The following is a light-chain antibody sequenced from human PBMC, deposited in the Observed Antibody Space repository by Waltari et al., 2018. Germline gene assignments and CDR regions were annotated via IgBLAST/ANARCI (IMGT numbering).Light chain of an antibody. Sequence: DIVLTQSPNSLAVSLGERATFNRTSVHSVLYSSNNRNYLAFYQQKPGQPPKLLIYWASTRETGVPDRFSGSGSGTDFTLTITSLQAEDVAVYYCQQYYSTLLTFGGGTKVEIK. CDR3: QQYYSTLLT. J-gene: IGKJ4*01. CDR1: HSVLYSSNNRNY. CDR2: WAS. V-gene: IGKV4-1*01.